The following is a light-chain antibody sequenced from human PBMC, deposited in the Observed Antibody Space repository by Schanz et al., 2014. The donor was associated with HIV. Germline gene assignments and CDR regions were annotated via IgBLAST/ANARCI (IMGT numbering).Light chain of an antibody. CDR3: QQYGNSPRT. Sequence: EIVLTQSPGSLSLSPGGRATLSCRASQSVSSNFLAWYQQKHGQAPRLLIFDASIRATGIPDRFSGSGSGTDFTLTISRLEPEDFAVYYCQQYGNSPRTFGQGTKVEI. CDR2: DAS. V-gene: IGKV3-20*01. CDR1: QSVSSNF. J-gene: IGKJ1*01.